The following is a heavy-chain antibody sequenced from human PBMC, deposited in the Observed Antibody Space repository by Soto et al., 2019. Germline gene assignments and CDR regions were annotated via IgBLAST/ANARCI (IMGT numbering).Heavy chain of an antibody. V-gene: IGHV5-10-1*01. D-gene: IGHD6-6*01. Sequence: PGESLKISCKGSGYSFTSYWISWVRQMPGKGLEWMGRIDPSDSYTNYSPSFQGHVTISADKSISTAYLQWSSLKASDTAMYYCARTRIAALFFDYWGQGTLVTVSS. CDR1: GYSFTSYW. CDR2: IDPSDSYT. J-gene: IGHJ4*02. CDR3: ARTRIAALFFDY.